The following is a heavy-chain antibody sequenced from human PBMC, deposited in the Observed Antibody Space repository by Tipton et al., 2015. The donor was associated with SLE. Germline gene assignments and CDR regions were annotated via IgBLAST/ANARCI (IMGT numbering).Heavy chain of an antibody. CDR1: GFTFSSYT. CDR2: ISSSGNSI. J-gene: IGHJ4*02. Sequence: SLRLSCAASGFTFSSYTMNWVRQAPGKGLEWVSSISSSGNSIKYADSVKGRFTISRDNAKNLLYLQMNSLRAEDTAVYYCARDPLGWSYLDYWGQGTLVTVSS. V-gene: IGHV3-21*06. D-gene: IGHD3-3*01. CDR3: ARDPLGWSYLDY.